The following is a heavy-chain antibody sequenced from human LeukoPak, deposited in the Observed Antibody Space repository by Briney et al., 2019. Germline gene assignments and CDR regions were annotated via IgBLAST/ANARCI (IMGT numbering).Heavy chain of an antibody. J-gene: IGHJ3*02. Sequence: GGSLRLSCAASGFTFSSYWMHWVRQAPGKGLVWVSRINSDGSSTSYADSVKGRFTISRDNAKNTLYLQMNSLRAEDTAVYYCARAYYGILTGYYAFDIWGQGTMVTVSS. CDR1: GFTFSSYW. CDR3: ARAYYGILTGYYAFDI. D-gene: IGHD3-9*01. V-gene: IGHV3-74*01. CDR2: INSDGSST.